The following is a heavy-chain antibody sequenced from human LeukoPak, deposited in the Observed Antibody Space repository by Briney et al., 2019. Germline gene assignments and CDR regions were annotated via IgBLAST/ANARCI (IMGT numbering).Heavy chain of an antibody. CDR3: AIMHGYYDGSGYWVQ. J-gene: IGHJ1*01. Sequence: GGSLRLSCAASGFTLSDYHMNWVRQAPGKGLEWVSFITPNADRTSYADSVEGRFTISRDNPRNTLYMQMNSLRDEDTALYYCAIMHGYYDGSGYWVQWGQGTLVTVSS. CDR2: ITPNADRT. CDR1: GFTLSDYH. V-gene: IGHV3-23*01. D-gene: IGHD3-22*01.